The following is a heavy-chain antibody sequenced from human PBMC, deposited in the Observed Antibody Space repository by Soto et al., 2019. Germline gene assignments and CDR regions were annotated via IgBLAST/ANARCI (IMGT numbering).Heavy chain of an antibody. CDR1: GFTFSSYG. CDR3: AGDPSGYYFDY. Sequence: AGGSLRLSCAASGFTFSSYGMHWVRQPPGEGREWEAVIWYDGSNKYYADSVKGRFTISRDNSKNTLYLQMNSLRAEDTAVYYCAGDPSGYYFDYWGQGTLVTVSS. CDR2: IWYDGSNK. V-gene: IGHV3-33*01. J-gene: IGHJ4*02.